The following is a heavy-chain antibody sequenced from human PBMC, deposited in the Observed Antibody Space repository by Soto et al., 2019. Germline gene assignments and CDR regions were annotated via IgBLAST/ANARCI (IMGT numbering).Heavy chain of an antibody. J-gene: IGHJ4*01. Sequence: ASVKVSCKASGYTFTTYYMHWVRQAPGQGLEWMGIISPDGGRTSYAQKFQGRVTMTRDTSTSTVYMELSSLRSEDTAVYYCARDPNLYCSGTDCYVYWGHGTLVTVSS. CDR1: GYTFTTYY. CDR3: ARDPNLYCSGTDCYVY. CDR2: ISPDGGRT. D-gene: IGHD2-2*01. V-gene: IGHV1-46*01.